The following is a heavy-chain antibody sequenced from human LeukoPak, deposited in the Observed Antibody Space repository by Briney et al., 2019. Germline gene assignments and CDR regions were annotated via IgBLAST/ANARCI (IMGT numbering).Heavy chain of an antibody. Sequence: ASVKVSCKASGYTFTSYYMHWVRQAPGQGLEWMGIINPSGGSASYAQKFQGRVTMTRDTSTSTVHMELSSLRSEDTAVYYCARGQSTGNRGPDNYFDYWGQGTLVTVSS. CDR3: ARGQSTGNRGPDNYFDY. D-gene: IGHD1-1*01. CDR1: GYTFTSYY. J-gene: IGHJ4*02. V-gene: IGHV1-46*01. CDR2: INPSGGSA.